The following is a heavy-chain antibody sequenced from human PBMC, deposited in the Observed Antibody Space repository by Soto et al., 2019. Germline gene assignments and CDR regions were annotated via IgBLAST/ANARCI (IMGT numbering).Heavy chain of an antibody. J-gene: IGHJ3*02. D-gene: IGHD3-22*01. Sequence: SVQVSCKASGGTFSSYAISWVRQAPGQGLEWMGGIIPIFGTANYAQKFQGRVTITADESTSTAYMELSSLRSEDTAVYYCAKGGTDYYDSSGYHAFDIWGQGTMVTVSS. CDR1: GGTFSSYA. V-gene: IGHV1-69*13. CDR3: AKGGTDYYDSSGYHAFDI. CDR2: IIPIFGTA.